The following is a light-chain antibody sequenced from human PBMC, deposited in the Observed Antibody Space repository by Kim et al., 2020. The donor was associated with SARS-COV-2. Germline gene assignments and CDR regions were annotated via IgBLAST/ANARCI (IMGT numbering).Light chain of an antibody. J-gene: IGKJ4*01. CDR3: QKYNNAPLT. CDR1: QRISDY. Sequence: DIQMTQSPSSLSASVGDRVTITCRASQRISDYLAWYQQKPGKVPKLLIYDSSTLRSGVPSRFSGSGSGTDFTLTISSLQPEDVATYYCQKYNNAPLTFGAGTKVDIK. CDR2: DSS. V-gene: IGKV1-27*01.